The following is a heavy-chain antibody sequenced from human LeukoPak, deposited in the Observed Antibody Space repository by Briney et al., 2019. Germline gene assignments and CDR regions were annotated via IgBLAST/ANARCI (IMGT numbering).Heavy chain of an antibody. CDR3: ARAAQPGIAAAGNYYYYMDV. CDR1: GFTFSSYW. V-gene: IGHV3-7*01. Sequence: GSLRLSCAASGFTFSSYWMSWVRQAPGKGLEWVASIKQDGSETYYVDSVKGRFTISRDNAKNSLYLQMNSLRAEDTAVYYCARAAQPGIAAAGNYYYYMDVWGKGTTVTVSS. D-gene: IGHD6-13*01. CDR2: IKQDGSET. J-gene: IGHJ6*03.